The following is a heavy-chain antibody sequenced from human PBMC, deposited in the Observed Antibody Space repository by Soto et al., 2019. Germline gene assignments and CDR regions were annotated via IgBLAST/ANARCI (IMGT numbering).Heavy chain of an antibody. CDR2: IYYSGST. J-gene: IGHJ5*02. V-gene: IGHV4-31*03. Sequence: SETLSLTCTVSGGSISSGGYYWSWIRQHPGKGLEWIGYIYYSGSTYYNPSLKSRVTISVDTSKNQFSLKLSSVTAADTAVYYCARSSPVFPRSQKYNWFDPWGQGTLVTVSS. CDR3: ARSSPVFPRSQKYNWFDP. CDR1: GGSISSGGYY. D-gene: IGHD3-10*01.